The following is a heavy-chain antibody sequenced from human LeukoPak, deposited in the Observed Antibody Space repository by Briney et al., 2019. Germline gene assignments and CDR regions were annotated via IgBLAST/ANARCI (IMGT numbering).Heavy chain of an antibody. CDR1: GFTFSSDA. V-gene: IGHV3-23*01. J-gene: IGHJ4*02. CDR3: FKHKTAYEILTGCHIDY. Sequence: GGSLRPACAAAGFTFSSDAMSCVLQAPGKWLEWVSAVSGSGGTTYYADTVKGRFTISRDNSKNTMYLQMNSLRAEDTAVYFFFKHKTAYEILTGCHIDYWGQGTLVTVSS. D-gene: IGHD3-9*01. CDR2: VSGSGGTT.